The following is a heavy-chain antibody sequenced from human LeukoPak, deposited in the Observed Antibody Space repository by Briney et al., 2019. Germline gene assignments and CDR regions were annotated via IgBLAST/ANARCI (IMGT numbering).Heavy chain of an antibody. CDR2: IYYSGST. V-gene: IGHV4-30-4*01. CDR1: GGSISSGDYY. Sequence: SQTLSLTCTVSGGSISSGDYYWSWIRQPPGKGLERIGYIYYSGSTYYNPSLKSRVTISVDTSKNQFSLKLSSVTAADTAVYYCARVGSAGWFGDLYWFDPWGQGTLVTVSS. J-gene: IGHJ5*02. CDR3: ARVGSAGWFGDLYWFDP. D-gene: IGHD3-10*01.